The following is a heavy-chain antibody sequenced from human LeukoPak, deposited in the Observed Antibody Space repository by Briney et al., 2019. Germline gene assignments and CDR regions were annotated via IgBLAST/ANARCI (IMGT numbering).Heavy chain of an antibody. V-gene: IGHV1-2*02. J-gene: IGHJ6*02. CDR1: GCTFTGYY. CDR3: AREFFSPVTTGGGYYYYGMDV. Sequence: ASVKVSCKASGCTFTGYYMHWVRQAPGQGLEWMGWINPNSGGTNYAQKFQGRVTMTRDTSISTAYMELSRLRSDDTAVYYCAREFFSPVTTGGGYYYYGMDVWGQGTTVTVSS. D-gene: IGHD4-17*01. CDR2: INPNSGGT.